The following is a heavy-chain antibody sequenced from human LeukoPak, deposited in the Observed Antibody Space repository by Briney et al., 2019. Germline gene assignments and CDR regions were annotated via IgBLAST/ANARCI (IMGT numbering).Heavy chain of an antibody. J-gene: IGHJ4*02. CDR2: ISYDGSNK. CDR1: GFTFSSYG. D-gene: IGHD6-19*01. CDR3: AKHEPGIAVADPDYFDY. V-gene: IGHV3-30*18. Sequence: PGGSLRLSCAASGFTFSSYGMHWVRQAPGKGLEWVAVISYDGSNKYYADSVKGRFTISRDNSKNTLYLQMNSLRAEDTAVYYCAKHEPGIAVADPDYFDYWGQGTLVTVSS.